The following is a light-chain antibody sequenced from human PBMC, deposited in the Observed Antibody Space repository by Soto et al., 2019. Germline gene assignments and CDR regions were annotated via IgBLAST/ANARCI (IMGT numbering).Light chain of an antibody. CDR2: WAS. Sequence: DIVMTQSPDSLAMSLGERATINCKSSQSVLFSSNNKNYLAWYQQKPGQPPKLLSYWASVRKSGVPDRFSGSGSGTDFTLIISSLQAEDVATYYCQQYYSAPLSFGGGTKVEIK. J-gene: IGKJ4*01. CDR3: QQYYSAPLS. CDR1: QSVLFSSNNKNY. V-gene: IGKV4-1*01.